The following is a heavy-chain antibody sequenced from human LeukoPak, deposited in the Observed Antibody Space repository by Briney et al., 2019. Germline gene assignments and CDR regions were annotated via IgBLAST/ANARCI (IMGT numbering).Heavy chain of an antibody. J-gene: IGHJ4*02. D-gene: IGHD6-13*01. CDR3: ARGDSGTWYPRGLHFDY. V-gene: IGHV4-59*12. CDR2: IYYTGNS. CDR1: GGSISSYY. Sequence: SETLSLTCTVSGGSISSYYWSWIRQPPGKGLEWIGYIYYTGNSNYNPSLKSRVTISVDTSKNQFSLRLTSVTAADTAVYYCARGDSGTWYPRGLHFDYWGQGTLVTVSS.